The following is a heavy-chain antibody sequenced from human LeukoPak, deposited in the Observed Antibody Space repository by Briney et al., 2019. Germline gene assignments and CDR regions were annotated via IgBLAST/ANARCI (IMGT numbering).Heavy chain of an antibody. CDR2: INHSGST. J-gene: IGHJ5*02. V-gene: IGHV4-34*09. Sequence: PSETLSLTCAVYGGSFSGYYWSWIRQPPGKGLEWIGEINHSGSTNYNPSLKSRVTISVDTSKNQFSLKLSSVTAADTAVYYCARTLIGSSRFKNWFDPWGQGTLVTVSS. D-gene: IGHD6-6*01. CDR1: GGSFSGYY. CDR3: ARTLIGSSRFKNWFDP.